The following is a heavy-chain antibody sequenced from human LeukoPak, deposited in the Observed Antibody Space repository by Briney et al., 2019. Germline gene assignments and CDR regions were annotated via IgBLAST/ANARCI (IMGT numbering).Heavy chain of an antibody. CDR1: GGTFSSYA. CDR3: ARAGYSYGKFDY. J-gene: IGHJ4*02. D-gene: IGHD5-18*01. Sequence: ASVKVSCKASGGTFSSYAISWVRQAPGQGLEWMGGIIPIFGTANYAQKFQGRVTITADESTSTAYMELSSLRSEDTAVYYCARAGYSYGKFDYRGQGTLVTVSS. V-gene: IGHV1-69*13. CDR2: IIPIFGTA.